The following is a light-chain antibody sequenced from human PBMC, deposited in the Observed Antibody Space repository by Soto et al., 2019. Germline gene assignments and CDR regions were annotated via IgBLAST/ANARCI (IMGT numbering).Light chain of an antibody. J-gene: IGKJ1*01. Sequence: EIVLTQSPGTLSLSPGERATLSCRASQSVSNNYLAWYQQKPGQAPRLLIYGASNRATGIPDRFSGSGSGTDCTLPISKLAPEDFAVYYCQQDGSSGTFGQGTKVEI. CDR2: GAS. V-gene: IGKV3-20*01. CDR3: QQDGSSGT. CDR1: QSVSNNY.